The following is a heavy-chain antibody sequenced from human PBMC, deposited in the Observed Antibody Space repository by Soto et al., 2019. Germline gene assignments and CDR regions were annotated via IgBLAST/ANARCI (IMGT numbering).Heavy chain of an antibody. CDR3: ARATNPPYYYGSRNFHGMDV. D-gene: IGHD3-10*01. Sequence: GSLTLSCSASGFTVSTNYMSWVRQAPGKGLDWVSVIHAGSTTSYADSVKGRCTISRDSSENTLYPQMNSRSAEYTAVSYCARATNPPYYYGSRNFHGMDVWGQGTTVTVSS. V-gene: IGHV3-53*01. J-gene: IGHJ6*02. CDR1: GFTVSTNY. CDR2: IHAGSTT.